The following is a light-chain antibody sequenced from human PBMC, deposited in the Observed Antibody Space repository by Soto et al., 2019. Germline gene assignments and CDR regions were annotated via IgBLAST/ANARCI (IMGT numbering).Light chain of an antibody. Sequence: QSALTQPASVSGSPGQSITISCTGTSSDVGGYNYVSWYQQHPSKAHKLMIYEVSNRPSGVSNRFSGSKSGNTASLTISGLQAEDEADYYCSSYTSSSTLEVFGGGTKLAVL. CDR1: SSDVGGYNY. J-gene: IGLJ2*01. CDR3: SSYTSSSTLEV. CDR2: EVS. V-gene: IGLV2-14*01.